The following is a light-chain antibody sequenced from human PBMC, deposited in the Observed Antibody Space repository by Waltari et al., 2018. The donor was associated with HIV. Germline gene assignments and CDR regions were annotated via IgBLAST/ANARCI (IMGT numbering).Light chain of an antibody. CDR1: QSVSSN. V-gene: IGKV3D-15*03. Sequence: EIVMTQSPATLSVSPGEKATLSSRASQSVSSNLAWYQQKPGQAPRLLIYGASIRATGIPARFSGSGSGTEFTLTISILQSEDFAVYYCQQYNNWPPWTFGQGTKVEIK. J-gene: IGKJ1*01. CDR3: QQYNNWPPWT. CDR2: GAS.